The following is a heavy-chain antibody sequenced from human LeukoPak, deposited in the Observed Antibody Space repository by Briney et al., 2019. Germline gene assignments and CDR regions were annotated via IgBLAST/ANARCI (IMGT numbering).Heavy chain of an antibody. D-gene: IGHD2-15*01. CDR3: AKALVTTCSGAYCYPFDY. J-gene: IGHJ4*02. CDR2: ISGSGDIT. V-gene: IGHV3-23*01. Sequence: SGGSLRFSCAASGFTFSSYAMSWVCQAPGKGLEWVSAISGSGDITYYADSVKGRFTISRDNSKNTLYLQMTSLRADDTAVYYCAKALVTTCSGAYCYPFDYWSQGTLVTVSS. CDR1: GFTFSSYA.